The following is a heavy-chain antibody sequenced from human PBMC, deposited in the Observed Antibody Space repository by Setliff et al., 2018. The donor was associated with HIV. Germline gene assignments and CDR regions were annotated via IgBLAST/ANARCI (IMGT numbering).Heavy chain of an antibody. CDR1: GYTFTSYA. D-gene: IGHD1-26*01. Sequence: ASVKVSCKASGYTFTSYAIHWVRQAPGQSLEWMGYFDPQDGETVYAQKFQGRVTVTEDTSTGTAYMELSSLRSEDTAMYYCAVSLSGSYSNWFDPWGQGTLVTVSS. J-gene: IGHJ5*02. CDR2: FDPQDGET. CDR3: AVSLSGSYSNWFDP. V-gene: IGHV1-24*01.